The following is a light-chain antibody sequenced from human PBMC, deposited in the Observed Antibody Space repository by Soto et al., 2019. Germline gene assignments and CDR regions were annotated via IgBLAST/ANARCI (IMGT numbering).Light chain of an antibody. V-gene: IGKV3-15*01. CDR1: QSVSFH. J-gene: IGKJ4*01. CDR2: GAF. Sequence: EIVMTQSPGTLSVSPGETATLSCRASQSVSFHLAWYQQKPGQGPRLLIYGAFTRATGIPARFSGSGSGTDFTLTISSLQSEDFALYYCQQYKNWPPLTFGGGTKVEIK. CDR3: QQYKNWPPLT.